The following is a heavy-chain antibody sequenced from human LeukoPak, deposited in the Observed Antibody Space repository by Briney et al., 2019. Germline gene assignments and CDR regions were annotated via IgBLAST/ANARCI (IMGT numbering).Heavy chain of an antibody. CDR2: IYYSGST. D-gene: IGHD3-16*02. J-gene: IGHJ4*02. CDR1: GGSISSYY. CDR3: ARGGMITFGGVIVEN. Sequence: PSETLSLTCTVSGGSISSYYWSWIRQPPGKGLEWIGYIYYSGSTNYNPSLKSRVTISVDTSKNQFSLKLSSVTAADTAVYYCARGGMITFGGVIVENWGQGTLVTVSS. V-gene: IGHV4-59*01.